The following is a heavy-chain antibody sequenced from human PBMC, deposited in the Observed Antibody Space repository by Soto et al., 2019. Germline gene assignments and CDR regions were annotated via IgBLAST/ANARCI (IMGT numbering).Heavy chain of an antibody. CDR2: ISSSSSYI. V-gene: IGHV3-21*01. D-gene: IGHD4-17*01. CDR3: ARTGATVNAFDI. CDR1: GFTFSSYS. Sequence: EVQLVESGGGLVKPGGSLRLSCAASGFTFSSYSMNWVRQAPGKGLEWVSSISSSSSYIYYADSVKGRFTISRDNAKNSLSLQMNSLRAEDTAVYYCARTGATVNAFDIWGQGTMVTVSS. J-gene: IGHJ3*02.